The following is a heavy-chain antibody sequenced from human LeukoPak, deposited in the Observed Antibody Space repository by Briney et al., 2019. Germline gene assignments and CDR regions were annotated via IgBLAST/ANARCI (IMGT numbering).Heavy chain of an antibody. V-gene: IGHV4-61*02. CDR2: IYTSGST. CDR3: ARGYRYQDNYYYYYMDV. CDR1: GGSISSGSYY. D-gene: IGHD2-15*01. Sequence: SETLSLTCTVSGGSISSGSYYWSWIRQPAGKGLEWIGRIYTSGSTNYNPSLKSRVTISVDTSKNQFSLKLSSVTAADTAVYYCARGYRYQDNYYYYYMDVWGKGTTVAVSS. J-gene: IGHJ6*03.